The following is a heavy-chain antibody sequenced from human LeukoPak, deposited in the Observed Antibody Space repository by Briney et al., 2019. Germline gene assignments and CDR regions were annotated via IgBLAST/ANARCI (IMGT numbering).Heavy chain of an antibody. J-gene: IGHJ5*02. V-gene: IGHV3-48*03. CDR1: GFTFSNYE. Sequence: GGSLRLSCAASGFTFSNYEMNWVRQAPGKGLEWVSYISFSGATSYYTDSVKGRFAISRDNAKNSLYLQMNGLRVEDTAVYYCASDFTKSTSWGQGTLVTVSS. CDR3: ASDFTKSTS. CDR2: ISFSGATS.